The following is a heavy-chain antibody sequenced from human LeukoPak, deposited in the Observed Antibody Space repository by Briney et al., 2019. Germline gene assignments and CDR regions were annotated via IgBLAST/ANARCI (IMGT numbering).Heavy chain of an antibody. CDR1: GGTFSRYA. V-gene: IGHV1-69*05. Sequence: SVKVSCKASGGTFSRYAISWVRQAPGQGLEWMGGISPIFGTVNYAQKLQGRVTMTTDTSTSTAYMELRSLRSDDTAVYYCARNHYDFWSGVNIWFDPWGQGTLVTVSS. CDR3: ARNHYDFWSGVNIWFDP. J-gene: IGHJ5*02. CDR2: ISPIFGTV. D-gene: IGHD3-3*01.